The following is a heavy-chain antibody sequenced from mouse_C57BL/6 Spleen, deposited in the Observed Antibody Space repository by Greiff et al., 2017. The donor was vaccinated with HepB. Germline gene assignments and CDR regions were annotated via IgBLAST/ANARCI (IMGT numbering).Heavy chain of an antibody. CDR1: GYTFTDYY. V-gene: IGHV1-77*01. J-gene: IGHJ4*01. CDR3: ARWGGIYDGYYGGFMDY. Sequence: VQRVESGAELVKPGASVKISCKASGYTFTDYYINWVKQRPGQGLEWIGKIGPGSGSTYYNEKFKGKATLTADKSSSTAYMQLSSLTSEDSAVYFCARWGGIYDGYYGGFMDYWGQGTSVTVSS. CDR2: IGPGSGST. D-gene: IGHD2-3*01.